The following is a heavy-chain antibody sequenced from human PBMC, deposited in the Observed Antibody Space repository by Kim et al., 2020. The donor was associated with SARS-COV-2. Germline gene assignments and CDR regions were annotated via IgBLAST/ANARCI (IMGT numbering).Heavy chain of an antibody. CDR2: IYYSGST. Sequence: SETLSLTCTVSGGSISSYYWSWIRQPPGKGLEWIGYIYYSGSTNYNPSLKSRVTISVDTSKNQFSLKLSSVTAADTAVYYCARSTFGDGYNYPFDYWGQGTLVTVPA. CDR1: GGSISSYY. CDR3: ARSTFGDGYNYPFDY. D-gene: IGHD5-12*01. J-gene: IGHJ4*02. V-gene: IGHV4-59*13.